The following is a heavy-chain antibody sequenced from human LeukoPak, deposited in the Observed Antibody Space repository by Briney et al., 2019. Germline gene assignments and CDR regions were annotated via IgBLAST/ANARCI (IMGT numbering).Heavy chain of an antibody. D-gene: IGHD3-22*01. CDR2: MNPNSGNT. J-gene: IGHJ6*02. V-gene: IGHV1-8*01. Sequence: ASVKVSCKASGYTFTSYDINWVRQATGQGLEWMGWMNPNSGNTGYAQKFQGRVTMTRNTSISTAYMELSSLRSEDTAVYYCARGPVSGYYYFYYYGMDVWGQGTTVTVSS. CDR1: GYTFTSYD. CDR3: ARGPVSGYYYFYYYGMDV.